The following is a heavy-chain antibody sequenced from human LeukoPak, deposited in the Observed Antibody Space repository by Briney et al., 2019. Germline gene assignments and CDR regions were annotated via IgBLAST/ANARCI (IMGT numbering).Heavy chain of an antibody. V-gene: IGHV3-13*01. J-gene: IGHJ2*01. CDR3: ARAGYSSTWYSRYFDL. CDR2: IGTAGEI. Sequence: GGSLRLSCAASGFTFSSYDMHWVRQAPGKGLEWVSAIGTAGEIYYPGSVKGRFTISRENAKNSLYLQMNSLRAGDTAVYYCARAGYSSTWYSRYFDLWGRGTLVTVSS. D-gene: IGHD6-13*01. CDR1: GFTFSSYD.